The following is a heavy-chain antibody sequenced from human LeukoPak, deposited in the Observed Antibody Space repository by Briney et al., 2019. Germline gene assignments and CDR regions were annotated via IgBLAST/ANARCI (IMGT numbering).Heavy chain of an antibody. Sequence: ASVKVSCKTSGYTFTGYYMHWVRQAPGQGLEWMGWINPNSGGTNYAQRFQGRVTMTRDTSMSTAYMELSRLRSDDSAVYYCARYFYDSSGSSSDAFDIWGQGAMVTVSS. CDR3: ARYFYDSSGSSSDAFDI. V-gene: IGHV1-2*02. J-gene: IGHJ3*02. D-gene: IGHD3-22*01. CDR1: GYTFTGYY. CDR2: INPNSGGT.